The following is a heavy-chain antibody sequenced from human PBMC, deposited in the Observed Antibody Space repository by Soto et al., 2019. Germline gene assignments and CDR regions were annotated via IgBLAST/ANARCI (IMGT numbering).Heavy chain of an antibody. D-gene: IGHD3-22*01. V-gene: IGHV4-59*12. Sequence: PSETLSLTCTVSGGSISPYYWSWIRQPPGKGLEWIGYVYYSGSTYYNPSLKSRVTISVDTSKNQFSLKLSSVTAADTAVYYCARVRYYYDSSGYYYVWGQGTLVTVSS. J-gene: IGHJ4*02. CDR2: VYYSGST. CDR1: GGSISPYY. CDR3: ARVRYYYDSSGYYYV.